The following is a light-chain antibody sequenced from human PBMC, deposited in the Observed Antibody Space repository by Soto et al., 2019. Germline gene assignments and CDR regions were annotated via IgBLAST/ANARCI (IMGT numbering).Light chain of an antibody. J-gene: IGKJ5*01. CDR1: QSVSSSY. CDR3: QHYGRFPIT. Sequence: EIVLTQSPGTLSLSPGERATLSCRASQSVSSSYIAWYQQKPGQAPRLLIYGASSRATGIPGRFSGSGSGTHFTLTISRLEPEDFAVYYCQHYGRFPITFGQGTRLEIK. V-gene: IGKV3-20*01. CDR2: GAS.